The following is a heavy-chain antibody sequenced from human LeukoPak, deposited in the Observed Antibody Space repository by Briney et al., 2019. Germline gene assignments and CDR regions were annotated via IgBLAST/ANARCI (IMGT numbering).Heavy chain of an antibody. CDR1: GGSISSYY. CDR2: IYTSGST. CDR3: ARDSRDTIVVVPAAGGYYMDV. Sequence: SETLSLTCTVSGGSISSYYWSWIRQPAGKGLEWIGCIYTSGSTNYNPSLKSRVTMSVDTSKNQFPLKLSSVTAADTAVYYCARDSRDTIVVVPAAGGYYMDVWGKGTTVTVSS. J-gene: IGHJ6*03. D-gene: IGHD2-2*01. V-gene: IGHV4-4*07.